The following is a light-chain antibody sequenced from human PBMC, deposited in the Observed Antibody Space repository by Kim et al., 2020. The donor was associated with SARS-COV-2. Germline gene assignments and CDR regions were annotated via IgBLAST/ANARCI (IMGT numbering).Light chain of an antibody. J-gene: IGLJ2*01. Sequence: QSALTQPASVSGSPGQSITISCTGTSRDVGGYDYVSWYQQHPGKAPKLMIYDVRNRPSGVSNRFSGSKSGNTDSLTISGLQVEDEADYYCSSYTSSSSLEVFGGGTQLTVL. CDR1: SRDVGGYDY. V-gene: IGLV2-14*03. CDR3: SSYTSSSSLEV. CDR2: DVR.